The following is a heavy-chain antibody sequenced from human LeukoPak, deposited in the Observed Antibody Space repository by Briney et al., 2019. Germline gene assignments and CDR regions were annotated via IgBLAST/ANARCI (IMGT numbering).Heavy chain of an antibody. J-gene: IGHJ4*02. CDR1: GGTFSSYA. V-gene: IGHV1-69*04. D-gene: IGHD5-24*01. Sequence: SVKVSCKASGGTFSSYAISWVRQAPGQGLEWMGRIIPILGIANYAQKFQGRVTITADKSTSTAYMELSSLRSEDTAVYYCARRDGYNLFDYWGQGTLVTVSS. CDR3: ARRDGYNLFDY. CDR2: IIPILGIA.